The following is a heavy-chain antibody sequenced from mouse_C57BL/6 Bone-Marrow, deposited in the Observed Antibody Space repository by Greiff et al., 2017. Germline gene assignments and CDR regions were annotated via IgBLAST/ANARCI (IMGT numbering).Heavy chain of an antibody. CDR2: ISDGGSYT. J-gene: IGHJ2*01. CDR1: GFTFSSYA. Sequence: EVQLVESGGGLVKPGGSLKLSCAASGFTFSSYALSWVRQTPEKRLEWVATISDGGSYTYSPDNVKGRFTISRDNAKNNLYLQMSHLKSEDTAMYYCARGGYFDYWGQGTTLTVSS. D-gene: IGHD1-1*02. V-gene: IGHV5-4*01. CDR3: ARGGYFDY.